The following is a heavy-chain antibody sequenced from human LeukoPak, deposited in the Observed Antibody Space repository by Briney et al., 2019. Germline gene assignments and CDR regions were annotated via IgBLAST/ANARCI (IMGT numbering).Heavy chain of an antibody. J-gene: IGHJ5*02. CDR3: ARGYYDFWSGYYTPNWFDP. D-gene: IGHD3-3*01. CDR1: GYSINNGYF. CDR2: NYHSGNT. Sequence: SETLSLTCAVSGYSINNGYFWGWIRQPPGKGLEWIGNNYHSGNTYYNPSLKSRVTISVDTSKNQFSLKLSSVTAADTAVYYCARGYYDFWSGYYTPNWFDPWGQGTLVTVSS. V-gene: IGHV4-38-2*01.